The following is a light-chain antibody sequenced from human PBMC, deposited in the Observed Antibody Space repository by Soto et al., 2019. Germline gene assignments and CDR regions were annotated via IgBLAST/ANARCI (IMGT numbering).Light chain of an antibody. V-gene: IGLV2-8*01. J-gene: IGLJ3*02. CDR3: PSHAGSNNLRV. CDR1: SSDVGGYNS. CDR2: EVN. Sequence: QSVLTQPPSAPGSPGQSVTISCTGTSSDVGGYNSVSWYQQHPGKAPRLMIYEVNKRPSGVPDRFPGSKSGNTASLTVSVLQAEDEADYYCPSHAGSNNLRVFGGGTKLTVL.